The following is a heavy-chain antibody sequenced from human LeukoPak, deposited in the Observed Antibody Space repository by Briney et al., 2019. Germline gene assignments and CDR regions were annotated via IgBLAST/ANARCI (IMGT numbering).Heavy chain of an antibody. D-gene: IGHD2-21*01. J-gene: IGHJ3*02. CDR2: IYTSGST. CDR3: ARGTWTPRFVVVISHAFDI. V-gene: IGHV4-4*07. Sequence: PSETLSLTCTVSGGSISSYYWSWIRQPAGKGLEWIGRIYTSGSTNYNPSLKSRVTMSVDTSKNQFSLKLSSVTAADTAVYYCARGTWTPRFVVVISHAFDIWGQGTMVTVSS. CDR1: GGSISSYY.